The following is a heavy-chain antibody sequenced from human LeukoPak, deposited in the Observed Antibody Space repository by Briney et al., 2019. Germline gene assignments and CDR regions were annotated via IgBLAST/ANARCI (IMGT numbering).Heavy chain of an antibody. CDR3: ARVSGSYRSDAFDI. V-gene: IGHV4-38-2*02. CDR1: GYSISSGYY. J-gene: IGHJ3*02. Sequence: PSETLSLTCTVSGYSISSGYYWGWIRQPPGKGLEWIGSIYHSGSTYYNPSLKSRVTISVDTSKNQFSLKLSSVTAADTAVYYCARVSGSYRSDAFDIWGQGTMVTVSS. D-gene: IGHD1-26*01. CDR2: IYHSGST.